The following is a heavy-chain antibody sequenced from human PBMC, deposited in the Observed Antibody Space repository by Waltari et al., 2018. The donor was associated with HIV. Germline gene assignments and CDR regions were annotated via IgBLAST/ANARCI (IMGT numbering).Heavy chain of an antibody. D-gene: IGHD3-10*01. CDR1: AGATRSGRYY. Sequence: QVQLPESGAGLVKPSQTLSLTCTVSAGATRSGRYYWSGIRLPAGNGLEWIVRISTRGSTNYNPSLKSRVTISVDTSKNQFSLKLGSVTAADTAVYYCARASINHAFDIWGQGTMVTVSS. CDR2: ISTRGST. CDR3: ARASINHAFDI. V-gene: IGHV4-61*02. J-gene: IGHJ3*02.